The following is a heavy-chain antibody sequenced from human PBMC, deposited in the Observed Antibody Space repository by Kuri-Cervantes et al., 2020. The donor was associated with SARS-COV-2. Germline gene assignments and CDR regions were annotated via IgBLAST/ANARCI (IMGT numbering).Heavy chain of an antibody. V-gene: IGHV3-53*01. CDR2: IYSGGST. CDR3: ARDGGADADWFDP. CDR1: GLTFSNAW. Sequence: GGSLRLSCAASGLTFSNAWMTWVRQAPGKGLEWVSVIYSGGSTYYADSVKGRFTISSDSSKKTLFLQMSNLRAEDTAVYYCARDGGADADWFDPWGQGTRVTVSS. D-gene: IGHD3-3*01. J-gene: IGHJ5*02.